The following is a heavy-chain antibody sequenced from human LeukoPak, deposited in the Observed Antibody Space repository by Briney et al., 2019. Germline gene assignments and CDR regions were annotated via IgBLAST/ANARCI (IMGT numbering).Heavy chain of an antibody. V-gene: IGHV1-18*01. CDR1: GGTFRSYG. CDR2: ISGYNGYT. CDR3: ARSGHRRYYYGSGPDF. Sequence: GASVKVSCKASGGTFRSYGFSWVRQAPGQGLEWMGWISGYNGYTRYAEKVQGRVTMTTDTSTSTAYMELRSLRSDDTAVYYCARSGHRRYYYGSGPDFWGQGTLVTVSS. J-gene: IGHJ4*02. D-gene: IGHD3-10*01.